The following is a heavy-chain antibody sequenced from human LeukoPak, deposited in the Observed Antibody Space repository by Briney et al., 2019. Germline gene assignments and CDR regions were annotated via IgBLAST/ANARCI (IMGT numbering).Heavy chain of an antibody. CDR3: ARDALSWFSRSYDFDF. CDR2: ISYDGSSE. V-gene: IGHV3-30-3*01. D-gene: IGHD6-13*01. Sequence: LSGGSLRLSCAASGGIFSSYSMHWVRQAPGKGLDWVAIISYDGSSEYYTDSVRGRFTISRDNSKNMLSLQMNSLRPDDTAMYYCARDALSWFSRSYDFDFWGQGTLVTVSS. CDR1: GGIFSSYS. J-gene: IGHJ4*02.